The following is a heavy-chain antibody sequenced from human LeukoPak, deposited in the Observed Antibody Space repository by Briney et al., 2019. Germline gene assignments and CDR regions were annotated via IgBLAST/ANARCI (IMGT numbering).Heavy chain of an antibody. CDR1: GFTFSSYA. Sequence: GGSLRLSCAASGFTFSSYAMSWVRQAPGKGLEWVSAISGSGGSTYYADSVKGRFTISRDNSKNTLYLQMNSLRAEDTAVYYCAKVGPYYYDSSGYYSSLHYWGQGTLVTVSS. V-gene: IGHV3-23*01. CDR2: ISGSGGST. CDR3: AKVGPYYYDSSGYYSSLHY. J-gene: IGHJ4*02. D-gene: IGHD3-22*01.